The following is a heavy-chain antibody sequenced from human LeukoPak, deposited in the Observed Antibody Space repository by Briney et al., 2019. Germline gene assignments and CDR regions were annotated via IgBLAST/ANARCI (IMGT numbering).Heavy chain of an antibody. CDR1: GGSISSSNW. D-gene: IGHD1-26*01. V-gene: IGHV3-66*01. CDR3: ARVVLGVVGTSYDAFDI. CDR2: LYSGGSP. J-gene: IGHJ3*02. Sequence: GTLSLTCAVSGGSISSSNWWSWVRQAPEKGLEWVSILYSGGSPYYAESVKGRFTISRDNSKNTLFLQMNNLGAEDTAMYYCARVVLGVVGTSYDAFDIWGQGTMVTVSS.